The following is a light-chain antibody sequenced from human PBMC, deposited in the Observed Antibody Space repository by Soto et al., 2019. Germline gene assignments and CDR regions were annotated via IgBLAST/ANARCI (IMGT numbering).Light chain of an antibody. CDR2: DAS. CDR1: QSISIW. J-gene: IGKJ1*01. V-gene: IGKV1-5*01. CDR3: QQYNNYPRT. Sequence: DIQTTQTPSTLSASVGDRVTITCRASQSISIWLAWYQQKPGQAPKLLIYDASSLESGVPSRFSGSGSGTEFTLTISNLQPDDFATYFCQQYNNYPRTFGQGTKVDIK.